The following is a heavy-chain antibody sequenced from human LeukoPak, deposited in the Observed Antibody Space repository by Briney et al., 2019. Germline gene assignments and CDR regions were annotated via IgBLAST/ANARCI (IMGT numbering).Heavy chain of an antibody. Sequence: VSVKVSCKASGYTFTGYYMHWVRQAPGQGLEWMGWINPNSGGTNYAQRFQGRVTMTRDTSISTAYMELSRLRSDDTAVYYCARVNPYDYWSDLTYYFDYWGQGTLVTVSS. J-gene: IGHJ4*02. CDR2: INPNSGGT. CDR1: GYTFTGYY. CDR3: ARVNPYDYWSDLTYYFDY. D-gene: IGHD3-3*01. V-gene: IGHV1-2*02.